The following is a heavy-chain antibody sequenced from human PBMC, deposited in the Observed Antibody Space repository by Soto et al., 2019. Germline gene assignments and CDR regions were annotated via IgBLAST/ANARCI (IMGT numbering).Heavy chain of an antibody. V-gene: IGHV3-30*03. J-gene: IGHJ3*02. D-gene: IGHD2-2*01. CDR1: GFTFSSYG. Sequence: QVQLVESGGGVVQPGRSLRLSCAASGFTFSSYGMHWVRQAPGKGLEWVAVISYDGSNKYYADSVKGRFTISRDNSKNTLYLQMNSLRAEDTAVYYCASVEGSRQLHAFDIWGQGTMVTVSS. CDR2: ISYDGSNK. CDR3: ASVEGSRQLHAFDI.